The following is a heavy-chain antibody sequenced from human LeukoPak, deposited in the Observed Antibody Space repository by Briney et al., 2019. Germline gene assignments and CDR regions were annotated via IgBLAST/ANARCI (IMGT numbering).Heavy chain of an antibody. J-gene: IGHJ4*02. D-gene: IGHD6-13*01. CDR3: ARRGIAAAGYDY. CDR1: GGSISSYY. V-gene: IGHV4-59*08. CDR2: IYYSGTT. Sequence: SEALSLTCTVSGGSISSYYWSWIRQPPGKGLEWIGYIYYSGTTNYNPSLKSRVTILVDTSKNQFSLNLSSVTAADTAVYYCARRGIAAAGYDYWGQGTLVTVSS.